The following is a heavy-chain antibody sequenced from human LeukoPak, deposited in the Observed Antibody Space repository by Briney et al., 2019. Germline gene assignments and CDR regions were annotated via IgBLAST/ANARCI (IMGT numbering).Heavy chain of an antibody. CDR2: ISSSSSYI. D-gene: IGHD6-19*01. CDR3: ARDDISGWYYP. V-gene: IGHV3-21*01. Sequence: GGSLRLSCAASGFTFSSYGMNWVRQAPGKGLEWVSSISSSSSYIYYADSLKGRFTISRDNAKNSLYLQMTTLRAEDTGVYYCARDDISGWYYPWGQGTLVTVSS. CDR1: GFTFSSYG. J-gene: IGHJ5*02.